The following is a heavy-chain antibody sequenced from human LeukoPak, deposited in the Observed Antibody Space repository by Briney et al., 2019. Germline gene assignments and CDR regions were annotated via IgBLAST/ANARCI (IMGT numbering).Heavy chain of an antibody. Sequence: PGGSLRLSCAASGFTFSSYGMHWVRQAPGKGLEWVAFIRYDGSNKYYADSVKGRFTISRDNSKNTLYLQMNSLRAEDTAVYYCAKDLVFATFDALDYWGQGTLVTVSS. CDR2: IRYDGSNK. D-gene: IGHD3-10*01. J-gene: IGHJ4*02. V-gene: IGHV3-30*02. CDR1: GFTFSSYG. CDR3: AKDLVFATFDALDY.